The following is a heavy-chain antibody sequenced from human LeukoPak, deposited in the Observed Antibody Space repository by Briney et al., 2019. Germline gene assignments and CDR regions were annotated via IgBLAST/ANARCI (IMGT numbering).Heavy chain of an antibody. D-gene: IGHD3-10*01. CDR1: GGSISSYY. CDR2: IYYSGST. Sequence: SETLSLTCTVPGGSISSYYWSWIRQPPGKGLEWLGYIYYSGSTNYNPSLKSRVTISVETSKNQFSLKLSSVTAADTAVYYCASLYYYGSGRGGGNDYWGQGTLVTVSS. J-gene: IGHJ4*02. V-gene: IGHV4-59*01. CDR3: ASLYYYGSGRGGGNDY.